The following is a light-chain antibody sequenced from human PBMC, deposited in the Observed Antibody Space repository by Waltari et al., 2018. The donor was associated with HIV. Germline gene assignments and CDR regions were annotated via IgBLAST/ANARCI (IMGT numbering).Light chain of an antibody. CDR1: AMTFALCNF. CDR3: ASFTDDNTLL. J-gene: IGLJ3*02. Sequence: SAVTQPAPVSGLPGQSFTISCTDDAMTFALCNFVSWYQQHPGKLPRLIVYDVDSRASGISARFSGSKSGHTASLNISGLRAEDEADYYCASFTDDNTLLFGGGTKVTVL. CDR2: DVD. V-gene: IGLV2-14*03.